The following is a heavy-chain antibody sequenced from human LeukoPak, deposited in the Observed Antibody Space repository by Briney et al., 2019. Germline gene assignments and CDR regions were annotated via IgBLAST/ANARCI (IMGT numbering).Heavy chain of an antibody. D-gene: IGHD4-23*01. Sequence: SETLSLTCAVYGVSFSGYYWSWIRQPPGKGLEWIGEINHSGSTNYNPSLKSRVTISVDTSKNQFSLKLSSVTAADTAVYYCASLVRYGGQDYWGQGTLVTVSS. J-gene: IGHJ4*02. CDR2: INHSGST. CDR1: GVSFSGYY. V-gene: IGHV4-34*01. CDR3: ASLVRYGGQDY.